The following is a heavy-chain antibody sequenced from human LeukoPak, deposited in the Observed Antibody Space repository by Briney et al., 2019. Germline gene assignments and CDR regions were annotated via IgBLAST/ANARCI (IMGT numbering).Heavy chain of an antibody. CDR1: GYTFTSYD. CDR3: ARGGDVYYYDSSGRIHLGGAFDI. D-gene: IGHD3-22*01. CDR2: MNPNSGNT. V-gene: IGHV1-8*03. Sequence: ASVKVSCKASGYTFTSYDINWVRQATGQGLEWMGWMNPNSGNTGYAQKFQGRVTITRNTSISTAYMELSSLRSEDTAVYYCARGGDVYYYDSSGRIHLGGAFDIWGQGTMVTVSS. J-gene: IGHJ3*02.